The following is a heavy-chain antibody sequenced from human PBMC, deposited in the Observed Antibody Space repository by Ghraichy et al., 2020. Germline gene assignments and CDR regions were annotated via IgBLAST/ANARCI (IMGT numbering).Heavy chain of an antibody. CDR2: IGGSDGSAGNK. Sequence: GGSLRLSCATSGFTFSGDTMNWVRQAPGKGLEWVSSIGGSDGSAGNKYYADSVRGRFTISRDNAKNLLILQMDSRRADDTAVYDCASRHFGYWGQGTLVTVSS. J-gene: IGHJ4*02. V-gene: IGHV3-48*04. D-gene: IGHD3-3*02. CDR3: ASRHFGY. CDR1: GFTFSGDT.